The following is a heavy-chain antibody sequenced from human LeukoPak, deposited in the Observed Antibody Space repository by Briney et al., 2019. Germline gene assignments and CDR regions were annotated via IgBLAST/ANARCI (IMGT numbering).Heavy chain of an antibody. V-gene: IGHV1-18*01. D-gene: IGHD6-19*01. CDR1: GYTFTSYG. CDR2: ISAYNGNT. Sequence: ASVKVSCKASGYTFTSYGISWVRQAPGQGLEWMGWISAYNGNTNYAQKLQGRVTMTTDTSTSTAYMELRSLRSDDTAVYYCATTGYSNGWDQNWFDPWGQGTLVTVSS. J-gene: IGHJ5*02. CDR3: ATTGYSNGWDQNWFDP.